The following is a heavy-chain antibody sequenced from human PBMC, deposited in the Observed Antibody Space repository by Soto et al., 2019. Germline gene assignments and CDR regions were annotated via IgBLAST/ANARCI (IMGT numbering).Heavy chain of an antibody. CDR2: VSIGGST. J-gene: IGHJ4*02. Sequence: GSLRLSCAASGXTFSSYSMCWVRQGPGKGLELVAVVSIGGSTHYADSVRGRFTISRDNSKNTLSLQMNSLTAEDKAVYFCAKRRGAGGHFDYWGQGALGTVS. V-gene: IGHV3-23*01. D-gene: IGHD2-15*01. CDR3: AKRRGAGGHFDY. CDR1: GXTFSSYS.